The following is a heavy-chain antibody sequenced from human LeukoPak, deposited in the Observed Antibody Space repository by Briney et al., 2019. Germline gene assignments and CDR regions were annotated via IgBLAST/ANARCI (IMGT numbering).Heavy chain of an antibody. J-gene: IGHJ3*02. Sequence: SETLSLTYTVSGDSVSGISYYWSWIRQPPGKGLEWIGYIYYSGSTNYNPSLKSRVTISVDTSKNQFSLKLSSVTAADTAVYYCARDRRGIADDAFDIWGQGTMVTVSS. D-gene: IGHD6-13*01. V-gene: IGHV4-61*01. CDR1: GDSVSGISYY. CDR3: ARDRRGIADDAFDI. CDR2: IYYSGST.